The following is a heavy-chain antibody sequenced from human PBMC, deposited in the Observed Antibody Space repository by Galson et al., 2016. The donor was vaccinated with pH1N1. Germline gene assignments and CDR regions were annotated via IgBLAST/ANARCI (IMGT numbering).Heavy chain of an antibody. CDR2: INQDGSEK. CDR3: ARVWWLRPLGYFDY. V-gene: IGHV3-7*01. Sequence: SLRLSCAGSGFTFSRSWMSWVRQSPGQGLEWVANINQDGSEKYYVDSMKGRFTISRDNAKNSLSLQMNSLRAEDTAVYYCARVWWLRPLGYFDYWGQGSLVTVSS. CDR1: GFTFSRSW. J-gene: IGHJ4*02. D-gene: IGHD5-12*01.